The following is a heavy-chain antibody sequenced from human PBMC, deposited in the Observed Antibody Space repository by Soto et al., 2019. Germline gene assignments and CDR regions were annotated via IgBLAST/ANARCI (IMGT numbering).Heavy chain of an antibody. V-gene: IGHV3-30-3*01. CDR1: GFTFSSYA. D-gene: IGHD6-13*01. Sequence: QVQLVESGGGVVQPGRSLRLSCAASGFTFSSYAMHWVRQAPGKGLEWVAVISYDGSNKYYADSVKGRFTISRDNSKNTLYRQMNSLRAEDTAVYYCARPTLAAAGTVTWFDPWGQGTLVTVSS. CDR2: ISYDGSNK. J-gene: IGHJ5*02. CDR3: ARPTLAAAGTVTWFDP.